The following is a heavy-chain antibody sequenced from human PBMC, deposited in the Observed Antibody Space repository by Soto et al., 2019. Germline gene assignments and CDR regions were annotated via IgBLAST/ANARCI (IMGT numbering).Heavy chain of an antibody. D-gene: IGHD1-26*01. CDR1: GGTFSSYA. CDR3: AANSHKAY. V-gene: IGHV1-69*13. CDR2: IIPIFGTA. J-gene: IGHJ4*02. Sequence: ASVKVSCKASGGTFSSYAISWVRQAPGQGLEWMGGIIPIFGTANYAQKFQGRVTITADESTSTAYMELSSLRVDDTAVYYCAANSHKAYWGQGTLVTVSS.